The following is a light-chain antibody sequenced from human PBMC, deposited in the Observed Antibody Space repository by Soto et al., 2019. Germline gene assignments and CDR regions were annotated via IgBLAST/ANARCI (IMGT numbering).Light chain of an antibody. Sequence: QSVLTQPASVSGSPGQTIAISCIGTSSDVGAYDYVSWYQQHPDRAPKLMIYEVSNRPSGVSNRFSGSKSVNTATLTISGLLAEDDADYYCSSYTSSSTRVFGTGTMVTVL. CDR1: SSDVGAYDY. J-gene: IGLJ1*01. CDR3: SSYTSSSTRV. V-gene: IGLV2-14*03. CDR2: EVS.